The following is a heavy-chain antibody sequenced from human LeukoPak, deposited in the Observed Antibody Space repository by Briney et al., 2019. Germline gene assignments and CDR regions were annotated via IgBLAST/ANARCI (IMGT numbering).Heavy chain of an antibody. J-gene: IGHJ4*02. Sequence: SETLSLTCTVSGGSISSSSYYWGWIRQPPGKGLEWIGRIYTSGSTNCNPSLKSRVTMSVDTSKNQFSLKLSSVTAADTAVYYCARGGRSGARPLFWGQGTLVTVSS. CDR2: IYTSGST. CDR1: GGSISSSSYY. D-gene: IGHD3-10*01. CDR3: ARGGRSGARPLF. V-gene: IGHV4-61*05.